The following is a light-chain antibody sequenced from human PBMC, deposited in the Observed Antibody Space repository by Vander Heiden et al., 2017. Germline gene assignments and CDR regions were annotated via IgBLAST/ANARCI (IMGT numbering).Light chain of an antibody. CDR2: GAS. CDR1: QSVSSN. J-gene: IGKJ4*01. V-gene: IGKV3-15*01. Sequence: EIVLTPSPSTLSVSPGDRATLPCRASQSVSSNLAWYQQKPGQAPRLLIYGASTRATGIPARFSGSGSGTEFTLTISSLQSEDFAVYYCQQYNNWPLTFGGGTKVEIK. CDR3: QQYNNWPLT.